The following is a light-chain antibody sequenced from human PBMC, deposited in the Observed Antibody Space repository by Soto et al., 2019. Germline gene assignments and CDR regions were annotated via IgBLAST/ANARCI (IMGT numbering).Light chain of an antibody. CDR3: SSYAGTHIV. CDR2: EVS. J-gene: IGLJ1*01. CDR1: SSDVGGYNY. Sequence: QSALTQPPSASGSPGQSVTISCTGTSSDVGGYNYVSWYQQHPGRAPKLMIYEVSKRPSGVPDRFSGSKSGNMASLTVSGLQAEDVADYYCSSYAGTHIVFGIGTKLTVL. V-gene: IGLV2-8*01.